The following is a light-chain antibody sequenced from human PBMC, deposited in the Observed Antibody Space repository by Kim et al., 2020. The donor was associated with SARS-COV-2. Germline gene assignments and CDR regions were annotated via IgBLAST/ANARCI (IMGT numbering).Light chain of an antibody. CDR2: AAS. CDR1: QGISRW. CDR3: QQGNSFPWT. J-gene: IGKJ1*01. Sequence: DIQMTQSPSSVSASVGDRVTITCRASQGISRWLAWYQQRPGKAPKFLIYAASSLHRGVPSRFSGSGYGTDFSLTINSLEPEDFATYYCQQGNSFPWTFGQGTKVDIK. V-gene: IGKV1-12*01.